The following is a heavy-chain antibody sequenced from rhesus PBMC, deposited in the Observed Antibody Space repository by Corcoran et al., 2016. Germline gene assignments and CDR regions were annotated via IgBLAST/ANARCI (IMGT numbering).Heavy chain of an antibody. J-gene: IGHJ4*01. CDR3: AREAFTVTSFDY. D-gene: IGHD4-23*01. CDR1: GGSISSSNW. CDR2: ISGSSGIT. V-gene: IGHV4S19*01. Sequence: QVQLQESGPGLVKPSETLSLTCAVSGGSISSSNWWSWIRQPPGKGLEWIGYISGSSGITYYNPSLKRRVTISKDTSKNQFSLKLRSVTAADTAVYYGAREAFTVTSFDYWGQGVLVTVSS.